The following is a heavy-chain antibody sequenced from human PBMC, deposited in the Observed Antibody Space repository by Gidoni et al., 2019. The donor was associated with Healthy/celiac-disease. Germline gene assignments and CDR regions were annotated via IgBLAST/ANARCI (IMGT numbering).Heavy chain of an antibody. Sequence: EVQLFESGGCWVQPGGSLSLSCSASGSTFSSYSMSWVRQAPGKGLAWVSASSGRRGSTYYADSVKVRFTFSRDNSTNTLYRQLKSMSVEATAVYYCAKSLEQWWVWWCYWGQGTLVTVSS. CDR2: SSGRRGST. CDR3: AKSLEQWWVWWCY. CDR1: GSTFSSYS. D-gene: IGHD2-8*02. V-gene: IGHV3-23*01. J-gene: IGHJ4*02.